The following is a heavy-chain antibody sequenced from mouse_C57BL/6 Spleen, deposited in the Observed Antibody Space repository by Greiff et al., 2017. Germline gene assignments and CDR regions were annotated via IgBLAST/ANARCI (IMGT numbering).Heavy chain of an antibody. Sequence: VQLQQSGPELVKPGASVKISCKASGYAFSSSWMNWVKQRPGKGLEWIGRIYPGDGDTNYNGKFKGKATLTADKSSSTAYMQLSSLTSEDSAVYFCADGSYFDYWGQGTTLTVSS. V-gene: IGHV1-82*01. J-gene: IGHJ2*01. CDR3: ADGSYFDY. CDR2: IYPGDGDT. D-gene: IGHD1-1*02. CDR1: GYAFSSSW.